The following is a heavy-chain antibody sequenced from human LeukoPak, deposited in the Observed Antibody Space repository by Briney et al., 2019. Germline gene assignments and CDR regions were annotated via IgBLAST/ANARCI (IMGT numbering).Heavy chain of an antibody. J-gene: IGHJ4*02. D-gene: IGHD6-13*01. V-gene: IGHV3-48*01. CDR2: IRSSSRTI. Sequence: GGSLRLSCAASGFTFSAYSMNWVRQAPGKGLEWVSYIRSSSRTIYYADSVKGRFTISRDNSKNMLYLQMNSLRADDTAVYYCARESLGGSWFDYWGQGTLVTVSS. CDR3: ARESLGGSWFDY. CDR1: GFTFSAYS.